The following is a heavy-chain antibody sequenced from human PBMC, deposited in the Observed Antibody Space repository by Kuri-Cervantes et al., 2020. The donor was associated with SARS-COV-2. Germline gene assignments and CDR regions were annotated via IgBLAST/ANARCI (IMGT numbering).Heavy chain of an antibody. V-gene: IGHV3-23*01. D-gene: IGHD3-9*01. CDR2: ISGSGYNT. J-gene: IGHJ6*03. Sequence: GGFLRLSCAASGFTFSSFAMGWVRQAPGKGLEWVSGISGSGYNTHYADSVKGRFIISRDNSENTLYLQMNSLRAEDTAVYYCAKNGGILDYYMDVWGKGTTVTVSS. CDR3: AKNGGILDYYMDV. CDR1: GFTFSSFA.